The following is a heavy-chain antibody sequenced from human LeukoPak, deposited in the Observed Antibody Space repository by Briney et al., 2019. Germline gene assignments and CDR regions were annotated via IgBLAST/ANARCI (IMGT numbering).Heavy chain of an antibody. D-gene: IGHD3/OR15-3a*01. CDR2: IYSGGST. Sequence: AGGSLRLSCAASGFTVSSNYMSWVRQAPGKGLEWVSVIYSGGSTYYADSVKGRFTISRDNSKNTLYLQMNSLRAEDTAVYYCAKDTGLVSRLDYWGQGTLVTVSS. CDR3: AKDTGLVSRLDY. J-gene: IGHJ4*02. V-gene: IGHV3-53*05. CDR1: GFTVSSNY.